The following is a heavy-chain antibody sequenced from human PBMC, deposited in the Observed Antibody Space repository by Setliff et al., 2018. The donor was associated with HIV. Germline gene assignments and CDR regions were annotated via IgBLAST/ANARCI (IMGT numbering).Heavy chain of an antibody. CDR1: ALTLSGYW. CDR3: ARGHSSGWGAFDY. J-gene: IGHJ4*02. V-gene: IGHV3-7*01. Sequence: GGSLRLSCAASALTLSGYWMNRVRQAPGKGLEWVASIKQDGSDKYYVASVRGRFTISRDNAESSLYLQMNSLRAEDTAVYYCARGHSSGWGAFDYWGQGTLVTVSS. CDR2: IKQDGSDK. D-gene: IGHD6-19*01.